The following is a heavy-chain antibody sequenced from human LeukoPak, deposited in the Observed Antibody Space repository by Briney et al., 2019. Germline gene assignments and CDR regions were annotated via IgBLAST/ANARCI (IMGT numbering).Heavy chain of an antibody. V-gene: IGHV1-69*04. CDR3: AREGGYSGYDPYYYYGMDV. D-gene: IGHD5-12*01. Sequence: GASVKVSCKASGGTFSSYAISWVRQAPGQGLEWMGRIIPILGIANYAQKFQGRVTITADKSTSTAYMELSSLRSEDTAVYYCAREGGYSGYDPYYYYGMDVWGQGTTVTVSS. CDR2: IIPILGIA. J-gene: IGHJ6*02. CDR1: GGTFSSYA.